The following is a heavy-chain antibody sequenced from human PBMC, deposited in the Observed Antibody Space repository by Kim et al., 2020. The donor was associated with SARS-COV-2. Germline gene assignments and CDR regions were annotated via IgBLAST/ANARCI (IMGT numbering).Heavy chain of an antibody. CDR3: AKDGVDNWNYRYFDY. CDR2: ISGSGGST. D-gene: IGHD1-7*01. Sequence: GGSLRLSCAASGFTFSSYAMSWVRQAPGKGLEWVSAISGSGGSTYYADSVKGRFTISRDNSKNTLYLQMNSLRAEDTAVYYCAKDGVDNWNYRYFDYWGQGTLVTVSS. V-gene: IGHV3-23*01. J-gene: IGHJ4*02. CDR1: GFTFSSYA.